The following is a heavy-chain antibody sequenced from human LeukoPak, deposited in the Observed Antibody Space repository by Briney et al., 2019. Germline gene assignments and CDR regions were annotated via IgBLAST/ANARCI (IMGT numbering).Heavy chain of an antibody. V-gene: IGHV3-23*01. CDR1: GFTFSSYA. CDR2: ISGSGGST. CDR3: VRVAGTGFYHDH. J-gene: IGHJ4*02. Sequence: GGSLRLSCAASGFTFSSYAMSWVRQAPGKGLEWVSAISGSGGSTYYADSVKGRFTISRDNSKNTLYLQMNSLDTEDSAVYFCVRVAGTGFYHDHWGQGTLVTVSP. D-gene: IGHD3/OR15-3a*01.